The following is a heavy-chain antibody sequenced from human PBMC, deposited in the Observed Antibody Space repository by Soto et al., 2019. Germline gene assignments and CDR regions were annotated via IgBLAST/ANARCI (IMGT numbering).Heavy chain of an antibody. CDR1: GYTFTSYD. CDR2: MNPNSGNT. Sequence: ASVKVSCKASGYTFTSYDINWVRQATGQGLEWKGWMNPNSGNTGYAQKFQGRVTMTRNTSISTAYMEMSSLRSEDTAVYYCARSPKITIFGVVNIYYMDVWGKGTTVTVSS. CDR3: ARSPKITIFGVVNIYYMDV. V-gene: IGHV1-8*01. J-gene: IGHJ6*03. D-gene: IGHD3-3*01.